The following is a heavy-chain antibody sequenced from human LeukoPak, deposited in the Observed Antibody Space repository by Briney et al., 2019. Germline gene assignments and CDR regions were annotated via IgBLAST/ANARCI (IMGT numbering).Heavy chain of an antibody. V-gene: IGHV3-23*01. Sequence: PSETLSLTCTVSGGSFSSYYWSWVRQAPGKGLEWVSTISASGDNTYYAGSVKGRFTISRDNSKKKLYLQMNSLRAEDTAVYYCAKGYYGSGTYGWFDPWGQGTLVTVSS. CDR1: GGSFSSYY. D-gene: IGHD3-10*01. CDR3: AKGYYGSGTYGWFDP. CDR2: ISASGDNT. J-gene: IGHJ5*02.